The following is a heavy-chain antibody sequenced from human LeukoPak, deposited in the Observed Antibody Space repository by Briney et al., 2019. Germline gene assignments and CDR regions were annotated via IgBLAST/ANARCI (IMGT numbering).Heavy chain of an antibody. D-gene: IGHD5-18*01. J-gene: IGHJ4*02. Sequence: GGSLRLSCAASGFTFSSYAMHWVRQAPGKGLEWVAVISYDGSNKYYADSVKGRFTISRDNSKNTLYLQMNSLRAEDTAVYYCAKELTAMVPSFDYWGQGTLVTVSS. CDR1: GFTFSSYA. CDR3: AKELTAMVPSFDY. CDR2: ISYDGSNK. V-gene: IGHV3-30-3*01.